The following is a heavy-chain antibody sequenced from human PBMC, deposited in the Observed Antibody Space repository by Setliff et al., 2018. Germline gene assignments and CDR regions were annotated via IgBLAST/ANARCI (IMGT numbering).Heavy chain of an antibody. V-gene: IGHV1-2*02. CDR2: INPNSGGT. J-gene: IGHJ6*02. D-gene: IGHD2-2*01. CDR3: AREIRVVVPAAPRYYGMDV. CDR1: GYTFTGYY. Sequence: ASVKVSCKASGYTFTGYYMHWVRQAPGQGLEWMGWINPNSGGTNYAQRFQGRVTMTRDTSISTAYMELSRLRSDDTAVYYCAREIRVVVPAAPRYYGMDVWGQGTTVTVSS.